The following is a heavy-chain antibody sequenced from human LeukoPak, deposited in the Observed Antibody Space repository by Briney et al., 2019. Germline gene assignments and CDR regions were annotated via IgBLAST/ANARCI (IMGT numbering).Heavy chain of an antibody. V-gene: IGHV3-30*02. CDR3: AKDYYDSSGQRHFDY. CDR1: GFTFSSYG. J-gene: IGHJ4*02. Sequence: GGSLRLSCAASGFTFSSYGMHWVRQAPGKGLEWVAPIRYDGSNKYYADSVKGRFSISRDNSKNTLYLQMDSLRAEDTAVYYCAKDYYDSSGQRHFDYWGQGTLVTVSS. CDR2: IRYDGSNK. D-gene: IGHD3-22*01.